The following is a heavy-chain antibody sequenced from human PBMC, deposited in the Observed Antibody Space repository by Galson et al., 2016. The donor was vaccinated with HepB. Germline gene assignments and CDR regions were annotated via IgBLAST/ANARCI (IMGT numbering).Heavy chain of an antibody. CDR1: GFIFSSYA. CDR3: ARESRMVRGVITYFFDY. CDR2: IYSGGST. D-gene: IGHD3-10*01. V-gene: IGHV3-53*01. Sequence: SLRLSCAASGFIFSSYAMSWVRQAPGKGLEWVSVIYSGGSTYYEDSVKGRFTISRDNSKNTLSLQMNRLRAEDTAVYYCARESRMVRGVITYFFDYGGQGTLVTVSS. J-gene: IGHJ4*02.